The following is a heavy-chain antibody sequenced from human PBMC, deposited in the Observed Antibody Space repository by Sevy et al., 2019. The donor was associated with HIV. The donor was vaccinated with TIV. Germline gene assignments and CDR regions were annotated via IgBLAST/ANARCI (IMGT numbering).Heavy chain of an antibody. Sequence: ASVKVSCKASGYTFTGYYMHWVRQAPGQGLEWMGRINPNSGGTNYALKFQGRVTMTRDTSISTAYMELSRLRSDDTAVYYCARITIIGVVIGFDYWGQGTLVTVSS. CDR1: GYTFTGYY. CDR2: INPNSGGT. J-gene: IGHJ4*02. D-gene: IGHD3-3*01. V-gene: IGHV1-2*06. CDR3: ARITIIGVVIGFDY.